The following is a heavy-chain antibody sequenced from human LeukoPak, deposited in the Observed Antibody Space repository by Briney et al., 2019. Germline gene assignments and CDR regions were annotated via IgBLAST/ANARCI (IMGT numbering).Heavy chain of an antibody. D-gene: IGHD3-3*01. CDR2: ISSSSSYI. V-gene: IGHV3-21*01. Sequence: KPGGSLRLSCAASGFTFSSYSMNWVRQAPGEGLEWVSSISSSSSYIYYADSVKGRFTISRDNAKNSLYLQMNSLRAEDTAVYYCARDMGDYDFWSGYFPNNWFDPWGQGTLVTVSS. J-gene: IGHJ5*02. CDR3: ARDMGDYDFWSGYFPNNWFDP. CDR1: GFTFSSYS.